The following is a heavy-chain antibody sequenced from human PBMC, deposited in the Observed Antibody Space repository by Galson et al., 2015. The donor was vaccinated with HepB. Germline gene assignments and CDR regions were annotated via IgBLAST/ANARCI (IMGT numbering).Heavy chain of an antibody. V-gene: IGHV2-70*01. J-gene: IGHJ4*02. CDR3: ARIRRNFETGGFYSYYFDS. D-gene: IGHD2-8*02. Sequence: PALVKPTQTLTLTCTFSGFSLNTFGMCVSWIRQPPGKALEWLALIDWDDGKYYNPSLKTGLSISKDTSKNQVVLIMTNMDPVDTATYYCARIRRNFETGGFYSYYFDSWGQGALVTVSS. CDR1: GFSLNTFGMC. CDR2: IDWDDGK.